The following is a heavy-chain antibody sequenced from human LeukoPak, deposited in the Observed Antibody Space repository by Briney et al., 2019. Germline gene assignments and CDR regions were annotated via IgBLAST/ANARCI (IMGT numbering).Heavy chain of an antibody. D-gene: IGHD3-10*01. CDR2: ISYDGSNK. CDR1: GFTFSSYA. Sequence: GGSLRLSCAASGFTFSSYAMHWVRQAPGKGLEWVAVISYDGSNKYYADSVKGRFAISRDNSKNTLYLQMNSLRAEDTAVYYCARDEYYYGSGSYSRMGYWGQGTLVTISS. CDR3: ARDEYYYGSGSYSRMGY. J-gene: IGHJ4*02. V-gene: IGHV3-30*09.